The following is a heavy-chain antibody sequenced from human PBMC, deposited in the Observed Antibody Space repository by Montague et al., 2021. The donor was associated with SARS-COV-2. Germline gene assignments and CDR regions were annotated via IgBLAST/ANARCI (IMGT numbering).Heavy chain of an antibody. J-gene: IGHJ3*02. CDR1: GGSISRYS. CDR3: ARVGRGSSWYEVAFDI. V-gene: IGHV4-59*01. Sequence: SETLSLTCTVSGGSISRYSWTWIRQRPGKGLEWIGYIYNSGSTNYNPSLTSRVTISVDTSKNQFSLKLSSVAAADTAVYYCARVGRGSSWYEVAFDIWGQGTMVTVSS. D-gene: IGHD6-13*01. CDR2: IYNSGST.